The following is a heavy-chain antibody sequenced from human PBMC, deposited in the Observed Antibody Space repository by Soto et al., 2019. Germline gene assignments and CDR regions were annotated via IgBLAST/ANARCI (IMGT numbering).Heavy chain of an antibody. CDR3: ARDNNYFDP. V-gene: IGHV1-18*01. CDR1: GYRFTTYG. J-gene: IGHJ5*02. CDR2: INIYNGRT. Sequence: QVHLEQSGAEVKKPGASVKVSCRASGYRFTTYGITWVRQAPGQGLEWMGGINIYNGRTNYAQNFNGRITMTRDTSTSTAYMELRSLTSDDTAIYFCARDNNYFDPWGQGTLITASS.